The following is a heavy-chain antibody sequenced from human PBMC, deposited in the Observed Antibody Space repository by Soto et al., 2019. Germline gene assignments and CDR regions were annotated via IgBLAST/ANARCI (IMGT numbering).Heavy chain of an antibody. CDR1: GGSISNYY. D-gene: IGHD4-17*01. CDR2: IYYSGST. CDR3: ARRYGGTLDS. J-gene: IGHJ4*02. Sequence: QVQLQESGPGLVKPSETLSLTCTVSGGSISNYYWSWIRQPPGKGLEWIGYIYYSGSTNYNPSLKSLVTIAVDTSKNQFSLKLSSVTAADTAVYSCARRYGGTLDSWGQGTLVTVSS. V-gene: IGHV4-59*08.